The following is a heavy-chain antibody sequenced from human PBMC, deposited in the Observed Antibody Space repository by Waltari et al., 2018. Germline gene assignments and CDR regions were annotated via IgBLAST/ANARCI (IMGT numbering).Heavy chain of an antibody. CDR1: GFNVRNYG. J-gene: IGHJ6*03. Sequence: EVQLVESGGELVQPGGSLRLSCAASGFNVRNYGMNWVRQAPGKGLEWVSSITSDGSGTYYADTVKGRFTTSRDNSNNTVFLQMNSLRVEDTALYYCAKHQLLQAYYYSMDVWGKGTTVTVSS. CDR2: ITSDGSGT. V-gene: IGHV3-23*04. D-gene: IGHD2-2*01. CDR3: AKHQLLQAYYYSMDV.